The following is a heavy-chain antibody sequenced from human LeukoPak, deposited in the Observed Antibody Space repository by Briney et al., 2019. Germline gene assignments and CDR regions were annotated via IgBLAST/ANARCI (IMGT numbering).Heavy chain of an antibody. D-gene: IGHD6-13*01. CDR3: ARGTEQQLAIDY. CDR2: INHSGST. CDR1: GGSFSGYY. V-gene: IGHV4-34*01. J-gene: IGHJ4*02. Sequence: SETLSLTCAVYGGSFSGYYWSWIRQPPGKGLEWIGEINHSGSTNYNPSLKSRVTISVDTSKNQFSLKLSSVTAADTAVYYCARGTEQQLAIDYWGQGTLVTVSS.